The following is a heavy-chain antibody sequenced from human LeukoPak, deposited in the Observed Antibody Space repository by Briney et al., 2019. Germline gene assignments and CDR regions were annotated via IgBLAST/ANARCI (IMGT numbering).Heavy chain of an antibody. CDR1: GGSFSGYY. J-gene: IGHJ4*02. V-gene: IGHV4-59*08. CDR3: ASSPTTMVRGVIIFDY. CDR2: IYYSGST. D-gene: IGHD3-10*01. Sequence: SETLSLTCAVYGGSFSGYYWSWIRQPPGKGLEWIGYIYYSGSTNYNPSLKSRVTISVDTSKNQFSLKLSSVTAADTAVYYCASSPTTMVRGVIIFDYWGQGTLVTVSS.